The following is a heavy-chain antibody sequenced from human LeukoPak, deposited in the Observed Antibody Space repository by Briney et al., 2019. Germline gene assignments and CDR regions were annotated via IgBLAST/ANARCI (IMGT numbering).Heavy chain of an antibody. CDR1: GYTFTSYG. CDR2: IIPIFGTA. CDR3: ARQLRYFDWPSSDAFDI. J-gene: IGHJ3*02. D-gene: IGHD3-9*01. V-gene: IGHV1-69*05. Sequence: ASVKVSCKASGYTFTSYGISWVRQAPGQGLEWMGGIIPIFGTANYAQKFQGRVTITTDESTSTAYMELSSLRSEDTAVYYCARQLRYFDWPSSDAFDIWGQGTMVTVSS.